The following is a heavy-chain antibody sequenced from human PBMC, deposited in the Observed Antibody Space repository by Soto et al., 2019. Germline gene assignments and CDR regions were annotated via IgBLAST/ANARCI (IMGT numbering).Heavy chain of an antibody. CDR3: AKYSSSFYYYYMDV. Sequence: GGSLRISCAASGFTFSRYAMSWVRQAPGKGLEWVSAISGSGGSTYYADSVKGRFTISRDNSKNTLYLQMNSLRAEDTAVYYCAKYSSSFYYYYMDVWGKGTTVTVSS. CDR1: GFTFSRYA. CDR2: ISGSGGST. V-gene: IGHV3-23*01. D-gene: IGHD6-6*01. J-gene: IGHJ6*03.